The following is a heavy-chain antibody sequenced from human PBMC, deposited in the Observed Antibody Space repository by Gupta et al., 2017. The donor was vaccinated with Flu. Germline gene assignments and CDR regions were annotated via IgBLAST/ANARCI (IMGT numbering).Heavy chain of an antibody. CDR2: ISSSSSTI. J-gene: IGHJ4*02. V-gene: IGHV3-48*02. CDR3: ARDGTSGSGSYFFSY. CDR1: GFTFSSYS. D-gene: IGHD3-10*01. Sequence: EVQLVESGGGLVQPGGSLRLSCAASGFTFSSYSMNWVRQAPGKGLEWVSYISSSSSTIYYADSVKGRFTISRDNAKNSLYLQMNSLSDEDTAVYYCARDGTSGSGSYFFSYWGQGTLVTVSS.